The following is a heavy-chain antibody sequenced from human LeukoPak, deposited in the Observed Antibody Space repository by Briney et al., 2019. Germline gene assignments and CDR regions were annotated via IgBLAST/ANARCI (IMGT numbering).Heavy chain of an antibody. CDR2: INPSGGST. J-gene: IGHJ3*02. CDR3: ARGVPPSPVLRYFDWPPAVDAFDI. V-gene: IGHV1-46*01. Sequence: ASVKVSSKASGGTFSSYAISWVRQAPGQGLEWMGIINPSGGSTSYAQKFQGRVTMTRDTSTSTVYMELSSLRSEDTAVYYCARGVPPSPVLRYFDWPPAVDAFDIWGQGTMVTVSS. D-gene: IGHD3-9*01. CDR1: GGTFSSYA.